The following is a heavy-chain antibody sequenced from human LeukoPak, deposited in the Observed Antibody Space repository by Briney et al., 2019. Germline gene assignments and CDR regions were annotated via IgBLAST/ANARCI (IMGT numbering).Heavy chain of an antibody. J-gene: IGHJ3*02. CDR1: GSTFSSHT. CDR3: ASASGDYWTGDAFDI. D-gene: IGHD4-17*01. V-gene: IGHV3-53*01. CDR2: IYSGGST. Sequence: GGSLRLSCAASGSTFSSHTMSWVRQAPGKGLEWVSVIYSGGSTYYADSVKGRFTISRDNSKNTLYLQMNSLRAEDTAVYYCASASGDYWTGDAFDIWGQGTMVTVSS.